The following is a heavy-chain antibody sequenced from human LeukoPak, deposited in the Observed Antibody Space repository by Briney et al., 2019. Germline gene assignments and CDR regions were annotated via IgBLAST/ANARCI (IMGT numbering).Heavy chain of an antibody. CDR2: INHIGST. J-gene: IGHJ5*02. V-gene: IGHV4-34*01. CDR1: GGSFSGYY. CDR3: ARGIVVVVAATSFNWFDP. D-gene: IGHD2-15*01. Sequence: PPETLSLTCAVYGGSFSGYYWSWIRPPTAKGLEWIGEINHIGSTTYNPSLKSRVTISVDTSKNQFSLKLSSVTAADTAVYYCARGIVVVVAATSFNWFDPWGQGTLVTVSS.